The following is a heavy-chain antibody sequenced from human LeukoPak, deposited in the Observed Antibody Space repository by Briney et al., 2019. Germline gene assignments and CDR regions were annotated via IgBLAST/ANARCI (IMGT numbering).Heavy chain of an antibody. CDR2: ISLNSAAI. Sequence: GGSLRLSCAASGFAFSSYSMRWVRQPPGKGLKWVASISLNSAAIFYADSVKGRFTISRDNAKNSLHLQMDSLRAEDTAVYYCRKPITTDATSPFYYLMDVGAQGTTVTVSS. CDR3: RKPITTDATSPFYYLMDV. J-gene: IGHJ6*01. D-gene: IGHD3-22*01. V-gene: IGHV3-21*01. CDR1: GFAFSSYS.